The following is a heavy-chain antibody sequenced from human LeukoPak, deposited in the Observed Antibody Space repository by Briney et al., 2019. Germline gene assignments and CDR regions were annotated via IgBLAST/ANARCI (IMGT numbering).Heavy chain of an antibody. Sequence: ASVKVSCKASGYTFTGYYMHWVRQAPGQGLEWMGWINPNSGGTNYAQKFQGWVTMTRDTSISTAYMELSRLRSDDTAVYYCATSYTVTTLYFDYRGQGTLVTVSS. CDR1: GYTFTGYY. CDR3: ATSYTVTTLYFDY. D-gene: IGHD4-17*01. CDR2: INPNSGGT. J-gene: IGHJ4*02. V-gene: IGHV1-2*04.